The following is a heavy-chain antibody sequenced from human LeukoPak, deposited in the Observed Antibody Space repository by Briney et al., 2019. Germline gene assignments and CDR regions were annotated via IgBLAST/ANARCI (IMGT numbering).Heavy chain of an antibody. CDR2: ISSSSSYI. D-gene: IGHD2-2*01. CDR1: GFTFSSYS. Sequence: PGGSLRLSCAASGFTFSSYSMNWVRQAPGKGLEWVSSISSSSSYIYYADSVKGRFTISRDNAKNSLYLQMNSLRADDTAVYYCARDRRTAYYYYGMDVWGQGTTVTVSS. CDR3: ARDRRTAYYYYGMDV. J-gene: IGHJ6*02. V-gene: IGHV3-21*01.